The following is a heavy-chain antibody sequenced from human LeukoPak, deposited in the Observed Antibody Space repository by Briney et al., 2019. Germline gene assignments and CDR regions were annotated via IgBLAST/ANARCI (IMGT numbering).Heavy chain of an antibody. V-gene: IGHV4-4*07. CDR3: ARAPTGTGGWNWFDP. Sequence: KSSXXXXXXCXXSXXSXXSXXXSXXRQPAXKGLELIGRIYTSGTTNYNPSLKSRVTMSVDTSKNLFSLKLSSVTAADTAVYYCARAPTGTGGWNWFDPWGQGTLVTVSS. CDR1: XXSXXSXX. CDR2: IYTSGTT. J-gene: IGHJ5*02. D-gene: IGHD1-1*01.